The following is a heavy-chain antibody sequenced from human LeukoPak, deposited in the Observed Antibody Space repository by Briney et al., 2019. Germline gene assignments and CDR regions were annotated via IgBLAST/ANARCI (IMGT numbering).Heavy chain of an antibody. CDR1: GFTFSSYS. J-gene: IGHJ5*02. V-gene: IGHV3-21*01. Sequence: QTGGSLRLSCAASGFTFSSYSMNWVRQAPGKGLEWVSSISSSSSYIYYADSVKGRFTISRDNAKNSLYLQMNSLRAEDTAVYYCARDPSTRGYNWFDPWGQGTLVTVSS. CDR3: ARDPSTRGYNWFDP. D-gene: IGHD2/OR15-2a*01. CDR2: ISSSSSYI.